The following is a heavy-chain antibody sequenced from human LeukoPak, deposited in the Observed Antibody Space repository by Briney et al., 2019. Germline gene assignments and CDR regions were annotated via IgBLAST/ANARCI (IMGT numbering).Heavy chain of an antibody. CDR2: ISGSGGST. D-gene: IGHD3-22*01. V-gene: IGHV3-23*01. CDR1: GFIFRSYW. CDR3: AKLTYYYDSSGYHNWFDP. Sequence: GGSLRLSCAASGFIFRSYWMSWVRQAPGRGLEWVSAISGSGGSTYYADSVKGRFTISRDNSKNTLYLQMNSLRAEDTAVYYCAKLTYYYDSSGYHNWFDPWGQGTLVTVSS. J-gene: IGHJ5*02.